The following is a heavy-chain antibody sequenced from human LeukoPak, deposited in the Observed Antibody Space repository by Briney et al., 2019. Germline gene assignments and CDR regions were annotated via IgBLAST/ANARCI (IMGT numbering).Heavy chain of an antibody. V-gene: IGHV3-30*04. CDR1: GFTFSSYA. CDR3: VRGAYSSSWLNFDY. J-gene: IGHJ4*02. Sequence: GGSLRLSCAASGFTFSSYAMHWVRQAPGKGLEWVALIPYDGSNKYYADSVKGRFTVSRDNSTNTLYLQMNSLRAEDTAVYYCVRGAYSSSWLNFDYWGQGTLVTVSS. CDR2: IPYDGSNK. D-gene: IGHD6-13*01.